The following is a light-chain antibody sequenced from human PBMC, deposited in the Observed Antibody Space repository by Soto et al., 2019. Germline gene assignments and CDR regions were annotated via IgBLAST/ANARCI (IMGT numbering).Light chain of an antibody. Sequence: EIVLTQSPATLSLSPGERATLSCRASQSINRHLAWYQQKPGQAPRLLILDASDRATGIPARFSGSGSGTDFTLTISSREPEDFAVYYCQQRSNWPPVTFGGGTKVEIK. CDR2: DAS. CDR1: QSINRH. J-gene: IGKJ4*01. CDR3: QQRSNWPPVT. V-gene: IGKV3-11*01.